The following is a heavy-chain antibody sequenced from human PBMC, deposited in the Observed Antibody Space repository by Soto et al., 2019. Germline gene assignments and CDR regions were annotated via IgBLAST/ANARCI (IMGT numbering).Heavy chain of an antibody. J-gene: IGHJ6*02. D-gene: IGHD5-18*01. Sequence: ASVKVSCKASGYTFTSYDINWVRQATGQGLEWMGWMNPNSGNTGYAQKFQGRVTMTRNTSISTAYMELSSLRSEDTAVYYCARTGYSYGSPYYYYYGMDVWGQGTTVTVSS. CDR3: ARTGYSYGSPYYYYYGMDV. CDR2: MNPNSGNT. CDR1: GYTFTSYD. V-gene: IGHV1-8*01.